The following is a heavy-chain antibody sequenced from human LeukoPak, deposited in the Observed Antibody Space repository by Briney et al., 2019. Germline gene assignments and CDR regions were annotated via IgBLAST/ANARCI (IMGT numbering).Heavy chain of an antibody. J-gene: IGHJ4*02. Sequence: SETLSLTCTVSGGSISSYYWSWIRQPPGKGLEWIGYIYPSGSTNYNPSLKSRVTISVDTSKNQFSLKLSSVTAADTAVYYCARQAYSSQAGFDYWGQGTLVTVSS. CDR3: ARQAYSSQAGFDY. V-gene: IGHV4-4*09. CDR2: IYPSGST. D-gene: IGHD6-19*01. CDR1: GGSISSYY.